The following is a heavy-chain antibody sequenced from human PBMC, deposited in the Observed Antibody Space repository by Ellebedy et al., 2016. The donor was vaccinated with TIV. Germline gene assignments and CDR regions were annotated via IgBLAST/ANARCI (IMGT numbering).Heavy chain of an antibody. CDR1: GGSFSGYY. CDR2: INHSGST. Sequence: SETLSLTCAVYGGSFSGYYWSWIRQPPGKGLEWIGEINHSGSTNYNPSLKSRVTISVDTSRNQLSLKLSLVTAADTAVYYCAREDYDVLTSYQKGFDYWGQGILVTVSS. D-gene: IGHD3-9*01. J-gene: IGHJ4*02. CDR3: AREDYDVLTSYQKGFDY. V-gene: IGHV4-34*01.